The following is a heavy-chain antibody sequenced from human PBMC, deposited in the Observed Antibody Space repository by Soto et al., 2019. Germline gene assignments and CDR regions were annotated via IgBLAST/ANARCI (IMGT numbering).Heavy chain of an antibody. V-gene: IGHV5-10-1*01. J-gene: IGHJ6*02. D-gene: IGHD3-3*01. CDR2: IDPSDSYT. Sequence: GESLKISCKGSVYSFTSYWISWVRQMPGKGLEWMGRIDPSDSYTNYSPSFQGHVTISADKSISTAYLQWSSLKASDTAMYYCARQLTYYDFWSGYRYGMDVWGQGTTVTVSS. CDR3: ARQLTYYDFWSGYRYGMDV. CDR1: VYSFTSYW.